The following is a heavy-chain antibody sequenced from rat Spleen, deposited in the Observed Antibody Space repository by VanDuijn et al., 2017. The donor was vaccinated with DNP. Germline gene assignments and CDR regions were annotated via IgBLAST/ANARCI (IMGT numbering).Heavy chain of an antibody. V-gene: IGHV5S10*01. J-gene: IGHJ3*01. Sequence: EVQLVESGRGLVQPGGSLKLSCAASGFNFSDYNMAWVRQTPKKGREWVTAILFDGSRTYYRDSVKGRFTISSDNAKRTQYLQMDSLRSEVTATYYCVTHPSWFGYWGPGTLVTVSS. CDR2: ILFDGSRT. CDR3: VTHPSWFGY. CDR1: GFNFSDYN.